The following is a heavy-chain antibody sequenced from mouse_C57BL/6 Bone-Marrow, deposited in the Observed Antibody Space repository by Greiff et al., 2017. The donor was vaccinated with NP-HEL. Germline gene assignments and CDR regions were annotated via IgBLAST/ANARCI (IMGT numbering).Heavy chain of an antibody. J-gene: IGHJ1*03. CDR3: ARAYYYGSSYFYWYFDV. CDR1: GYSITSDY. V-gene: IGHV3-8*01. D-gene: IGHD1-1*01. CDR2: ISYSGST. Sequence: VQLKESGPGLAKPSQTLSLTCSVTGYSITSDYWNWIRKFPGNKLEYMGYISYSGSTYYNPSLKSRISITRDTSKNQYYLQLNSVTTEDTATYYCARAYYYGSSYFYWYFDVWGTGTTVTVSS.